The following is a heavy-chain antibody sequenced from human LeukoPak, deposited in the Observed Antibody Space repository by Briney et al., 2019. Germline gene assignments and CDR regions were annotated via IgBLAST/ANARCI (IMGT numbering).Heavy chain of an antibody. CDR3: ARDRYCSSTSCYRNFDY. D-gene: IGHD2-2*01. V-gene: IGHV1-18*01. CDR1: GYTFTSYG. J-gene: IGHJ4*02. Sequence: ASVKVSCKASGYTFTSYGISWGRQAPGQGLEWMGGIIPIFGTANYAQKFQGRVTMTTDTSTSTAYMELRSLRSDDTAVYYCARDRYCSSTSCYRNFDYWGQGTLVTVSS. CDR2: IIPIFGTA.